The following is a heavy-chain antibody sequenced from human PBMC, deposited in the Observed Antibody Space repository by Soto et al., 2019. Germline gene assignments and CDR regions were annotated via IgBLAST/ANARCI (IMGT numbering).Heavy chain of an antibody. Sequence: SLRLSCAASGFTFSSYAMHWVRQAPGKGLEWVAVISYDGSNKYYADSVKGRFTISRDNSKNTLYLQMNSLRAEDTAVYYCARAYEGDYFDYWGQGTLVNVSS. CDR2: ISYDGSNK. V-gene: IGHV3-30-3*01. CDR3: ARAYEGDYFDY. CDR1: GFTFSSYA. D-gene: IGHD3-16*01. J-gene: IGHJ4*02.